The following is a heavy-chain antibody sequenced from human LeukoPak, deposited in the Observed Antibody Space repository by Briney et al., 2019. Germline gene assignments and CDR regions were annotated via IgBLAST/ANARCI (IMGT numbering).Heavy chain of an antibody. CDR3: ARTYYDILTGYNPYFDY. CDR1: GFTFSSYW. V-gene: IGHV3-74*01. D-gene: IGHD3-9*01. CDR2: INSDGSST. J-gene: IGHJ4*02. Sequence: GGSLRLSCAASGFTFSSYWMHWVRQAPGKGLVWVSRINSDGSSTSYADSVKGRFTISRDNAKNTLYLRMNSLRAEDTAVYYCARTYYDILTGYNPYFDYWGQGILVTVSS.